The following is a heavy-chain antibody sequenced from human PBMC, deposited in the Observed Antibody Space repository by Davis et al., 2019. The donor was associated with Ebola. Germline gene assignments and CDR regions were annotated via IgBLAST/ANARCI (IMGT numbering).Heavy chain of an antibody. Sequence: PGGSLRLSCAASGFTFSDYYMSWIRQAPGKGLVWVSRINSDGSSTSYADSVKGRFTISRDNAKNTLYLQMNSLRAEDTAVYYCARGARSNILLDYWGQGTLVTVSS. D-gene: IGHD2/OR15-2a*01. V-gene: IGHV3-74*01. CDR1: GFTFSDYY. CDR2: INSDGSST. CDR3: ARGARSNILLDY. J-gene: IGHJ4*02.